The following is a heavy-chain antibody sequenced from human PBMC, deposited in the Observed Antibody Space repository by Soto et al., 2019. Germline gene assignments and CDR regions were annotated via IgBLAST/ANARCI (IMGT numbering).Heavy chain of an antibody. V-gene: IGHV4-59*01. Sequence: SQTLSLTCTVSGGSISSYYWSWIRQPPGKGLEWIGYIYYSGSTNYNPSLKSRVTISVDTSKNQFSLKLSSVTAADTAVYYCARNVLRFFRGGFDPWVQGTLVTVSS. D-gene: IGHD3-3*01. CDR3: ARNVLRFFRGGFDP. J-gene: IGHJ5*02. CDR2: IYYSGST. CDR1: GGSISSYY.